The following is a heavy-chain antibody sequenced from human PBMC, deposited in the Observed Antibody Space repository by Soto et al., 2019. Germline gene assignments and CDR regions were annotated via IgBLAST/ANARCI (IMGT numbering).Heavy chain of an antibody. J-gene: IGHJ4*02. CDR1: GYTFTSYG. CDR2: ISAYNGNT. CDR3: ARESSSSCHDY. D-gene: IGHD6-13*01. V-gene: IGHV1-18*01. Sequence: QVQLVQSGAEVKKPGASVKVSCKASGYTFTSYGISWVRQAPGQGLEWMGWISAYNGNTNYAQKLQGRVTMNTDSSTSTAYMELRSLSSDDTAGYYCARESSSSCHDYWGQGSLVTVSS.